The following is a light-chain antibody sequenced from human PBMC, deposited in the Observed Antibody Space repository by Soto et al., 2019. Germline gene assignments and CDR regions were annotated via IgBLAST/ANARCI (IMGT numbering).Light chain of an antibody. CDR1: SSNIGAGYD. Sequence: QSVLTQPPSVSGAPGQTVTISCTGSSSNIGAGYDVHWYQQVPGTAPKLVLYGNTNRPSGVPDRFSGSRSGSSASLAITGLQAEDEADYYCQSYDSILTGSVFGTGTKLTVL. J-gene: IGLJ1*01. CDR3: QSYDSILTGSV. CDR2: GNT. V-gene: IGLV1-40*01.